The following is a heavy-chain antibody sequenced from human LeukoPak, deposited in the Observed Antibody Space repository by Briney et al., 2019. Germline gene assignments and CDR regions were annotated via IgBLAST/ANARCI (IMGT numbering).Heavy chain of an antibody. CDR3: ARHEAVASRGGYYFDY. V-gene: IGHV4-39*01. D-gene: IGHD6-19*01. J-gene: IGHJ4*02. Sequence: SETLSLTCTVSGGSISSSSYYWGWIRQPPGKGLEWIGSIYYSGSTYYNPSLKSRVTISVDTSKNQFSLKLSSVTAADTAVYYCARHEAVASRGGYYFDYWGQGTLVTVSS. CDR1: GGSISSSSYY. CDR2: IYYSGST.